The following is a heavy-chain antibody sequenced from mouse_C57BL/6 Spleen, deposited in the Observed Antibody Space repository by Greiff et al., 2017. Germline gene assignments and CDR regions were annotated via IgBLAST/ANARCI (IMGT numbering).Heavy chain of an antibody. D-gene: IGHD2-5*01. J-gene: IGHJ4*01. V-gene: IGHV5-9-1*02. CDR2: ISSGGDYI. CDR3: TRGNSNYLYYAMDY. Sequence: EVKLVESGEGLVKPGGSLKLSCAASGFTFSSYAMSWVRQTPEKRLEWVAYISSGGDYIYYADTVKGRFTISRDNARNTLYLQMSSLKSEDTAMYYCTRGNSNYLYYAMDYWGQGTSVTVSS. CDR1: GFTFSSYA.